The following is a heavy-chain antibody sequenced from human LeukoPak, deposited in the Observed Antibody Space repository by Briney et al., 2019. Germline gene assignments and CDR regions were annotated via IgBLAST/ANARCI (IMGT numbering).Heavy chain of an antibody. CDR3: GRCGLYCSGGSCYWTWFDP. CDR1: GGTFSSYA. Sequence: GSSVKVSCKASGGTFSSYAIGWVRQAPGQGLEWMGGIIPIFGTANYAQKFQGRVTITTDESTSTAYMELSSLRSEATAVYYCGRCGLYCSGGSCYWTWFDPWAREPWSPSPQ. D-gene: IGHD2-15*01. CDR2: IIPIFGTA. J-gene: IGHJ5*02. V-gene: IGHV1-69*05.